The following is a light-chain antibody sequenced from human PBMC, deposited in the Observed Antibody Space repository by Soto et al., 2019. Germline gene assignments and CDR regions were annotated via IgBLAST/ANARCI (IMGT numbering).Light chain of an antibody. J-gene: IGLJ7*01. CDR3: QSSDGSHCV. V-gene: IGLV6-57*04. CDR1: SGNIASNY. Sequence: NFMLTQPHSVSESPGKTVTISCTRSSGNIASNYVQWYQQRPGSAPTTMIYEDNQRPSGVPDRFSGSIDSSSDSAYLTICGLRAEDEADYYCQSSDGSHCVFGGGTQLTVL. CDR2: EDN.